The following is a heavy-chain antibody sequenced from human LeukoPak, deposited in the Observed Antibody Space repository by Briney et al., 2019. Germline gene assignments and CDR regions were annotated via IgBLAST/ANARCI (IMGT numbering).Heavy chain of an antibody. Sequence: SETLSLTCTVSGGSISSYYWSWIRQPPGKGLEWIGYIYYSGSTNYNPSLKSRVTISVDTSKNQFSLKLSSVTAADTAVYYCARRARVPAAINYYYYYYMDVWGKGTTVTISS. V-gene: IGHV4-59*08. CDR3: ARRARVPAAINYYYYYYMDV. D-gene: IGHD2-2*01. CDR1: GGSISSYY. CDR2: IYYSGST. J-gene: IGHJ6*03.